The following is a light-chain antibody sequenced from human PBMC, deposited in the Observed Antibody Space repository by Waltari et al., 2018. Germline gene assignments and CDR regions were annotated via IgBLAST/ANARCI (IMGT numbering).Light chain of an antibody. CDR2: EAS. CDR1: QSISSW. Sequence: DIXXTQXPSTXSASVGDRVTITCRASQSISSWLAWYQQKPGKAPKLLIYEASSLEIGVPSXFSXXVXXTEXTLXISSLQPXDFXXYXXXXYNLYPMYTXGQGXXLXXK. CDR3: XXYNLYPMYT. V-gene: IGKV1-5*03. J-gene: IGKJ2*01.